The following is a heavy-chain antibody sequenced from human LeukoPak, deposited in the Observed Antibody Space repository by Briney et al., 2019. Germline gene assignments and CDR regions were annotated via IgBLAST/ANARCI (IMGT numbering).Heavy chain of an antibody. Sequence: PGGSLRLSCAASGFTFSSYWMHWVRQAPGKGLVWVSRINSDGSSTSYADSVKGRFTISRDSAKNTLYLQMNSLRAEDTAVYYCARSARVVVTGHWGQGTLVTVSS. D-gene: IGHD2-21*02. CDR2: INSDGSST. CDR3: ARSARVVVTGH. J-gene: IGHJ4*02. V-gene: IGHV3-74*01. CDR1: GFTFSSYW.